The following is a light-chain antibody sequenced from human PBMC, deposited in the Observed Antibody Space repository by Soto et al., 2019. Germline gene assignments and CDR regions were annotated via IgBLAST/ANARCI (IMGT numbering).Light chain of an antibody. V-gene: IGKV3-15*01. CDR3: QQYDRWPVT. Sequence: EVVMTQSPATLSVSPGERVTFSCRASQSVTTNLAWYQHKPGQSPRLLISDASTGASGIPPRFSGSGSGTEFTLTIDRLKSVDFAVYYCQQYDRWPVTFGGGTK. CDR2: DAS. CDR1: QSVTTN. J-gene: IGKJ4*01.